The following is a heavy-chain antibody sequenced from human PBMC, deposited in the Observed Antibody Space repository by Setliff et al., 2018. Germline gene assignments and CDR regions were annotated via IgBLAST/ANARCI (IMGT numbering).Heavy chain of an antibody. J-gene: IGHJ6*03. CDR2: IFHSGRS. Sequence: PSETLSLTCAVSGYSISSAYYWGWIRQTPGKGLEWIGSIFHSGRSYYNPSLKSRVTISLDTSKNQFSLNLTSVTAADTAVYYCARASSGWYSAYYYYMDVWGKGTTVTVSS. CDR1: GYSISSAYY. V-gene: IGHV4-38-2*01. D-gene: IGHD6-19*01. CDR3: ARASSGWYSAYYYYMDV.